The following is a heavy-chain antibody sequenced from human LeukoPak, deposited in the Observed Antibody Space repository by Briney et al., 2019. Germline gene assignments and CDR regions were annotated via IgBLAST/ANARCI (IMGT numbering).Heavy chain of an antibody. Sequence: SETLSLTCAVYGGSFSGYYWSWIRQPPGKGLEWIGEINHSGSTNYNPSLKGRVTISVDTSKNQFSLKLSSVTAADTAVYYCARIDYGGNSGGGYWGQGTLVTVSS. CDR1: GGSFSGYY. CDR3: ARIDYGGNSGGGY. D-gene: IGHD4-23*01. V-gene: IGHV4-34*01. J-gene: IGHJ4*02. CDR2: INHSGST.